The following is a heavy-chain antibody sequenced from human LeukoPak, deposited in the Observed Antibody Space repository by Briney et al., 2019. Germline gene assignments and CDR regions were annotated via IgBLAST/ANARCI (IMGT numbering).Heavy chain of an antibody. CDR3: ARVSGGYYYDSSGYYPWYYFDY. CDR1: GGSTSSYF. CDR2: IYYSGST. D-gene: IGHD3-22*01. V-gene: IGHV4-59*01. Sequence: SETLSDTRTVSGGSTSSYFWSWMRQPPGKGLEWIGYIYYSGSTNYNPSLKSRVTISVDTSKNQFSLKLSSVTPADTAVYYCARVSGGYYYDSSGYYPWYYFDYWAQETLVTVSS. J-gene: IGHJ4*02.